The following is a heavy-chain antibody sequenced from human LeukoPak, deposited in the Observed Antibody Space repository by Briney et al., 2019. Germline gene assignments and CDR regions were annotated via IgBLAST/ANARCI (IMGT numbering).Heavy chain of an antibody. Sequence: GGSLRLSCAASGFIFSSHEMNWVRQAPGKGLEWVSYISSSASTIYYADSVKGRFTISRDNAKNSLCLQMNSLGAEDTAVYYCARDYSDILTGYSPLDYWGQGTLVTVSS. V-gene: IGHV3-48*03. CDR3: ARDYSDILTGYSPLDY. D-gene: IGHD3-9*01. CDR1: GFIFSSHE. CDR2: ISSSASTI. J-gene: IGHJ4*02.